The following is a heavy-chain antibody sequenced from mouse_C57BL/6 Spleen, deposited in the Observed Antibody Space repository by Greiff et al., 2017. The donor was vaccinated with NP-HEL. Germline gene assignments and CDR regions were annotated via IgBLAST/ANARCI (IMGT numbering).Heavy chain of an antibody. CDR2: ISSGSSTI. J-gene: IGHJ2*01. CDR1: GFTFSDYG. D-gene: IGHD1-1*01. CDR3: SRVVRGYFDD. V-gene: IGHV5-17*01. Sequence: DVMLVESGGGLVKPGGSLKLSCAASGFTFSDYGMHWVRQAPEKGLEWVAYISSGSSTIYYADTVKGRFTISRDNAKNTLFLQMTSLRSEDTAMYYCSRVVRGYFDDWGQGTTLTVSS.